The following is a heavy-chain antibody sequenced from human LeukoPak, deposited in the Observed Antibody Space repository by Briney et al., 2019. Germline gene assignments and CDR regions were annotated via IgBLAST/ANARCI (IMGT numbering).Heavy chain of an antibody. CDR3: ARDYNPEGSYYLAHYYYYMDV. Sequence: KSSETLSLTCTVSGGSMNSNRYYWAWIRQPPGKGLEWIGSVSYTGSTHYNPSLKSRVTVAVAVDTSKKQFSLKLSSVTAADTAVYYCARDYNPEGSYYLAHYYYYMDVWGKGTTVTVSS. CDR1: GGSMNSNRYY. D-gene: IGHD3-10*01. CDR2: VSYTGST. J-gene: IGHJ6*03. V-gene: IGHV4-39*02.